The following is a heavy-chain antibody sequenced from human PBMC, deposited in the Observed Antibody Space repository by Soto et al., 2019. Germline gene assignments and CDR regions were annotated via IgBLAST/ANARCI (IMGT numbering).Heavy chain of an antibody. V-gene: IGHV4-4*07. CDR3: VRDGTKTLRDWFDP. D-gene: IGHD1-1*01. Sequence: ETLSLTCNVSGACMSGYYWSWIRKSAGKGLEWIGRIYATGTNDYNPSLKSRVMMSVDTSKKQFSLKLRSVTAADTAVYYCVRDGTKTLRDWFDPWGQGISVTVSS. CDR1: GACMSGYY. J-gene: IGHJ5*02. CDR2: IYATGTN.